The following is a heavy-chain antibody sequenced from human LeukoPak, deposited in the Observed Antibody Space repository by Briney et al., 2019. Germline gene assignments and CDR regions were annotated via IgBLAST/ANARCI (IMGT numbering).Heavy chain of an antibody. CDR3: ARDRRDGYNFEIFGAFDI. CDR1: GFTFSTYA. Sequence: GGSLRLSCAASGFTFSTYAMSWVRQAPGKGLEWVSVIYSGGSTYYADSVKDRFTISRDNSKNTLYLQMNSLRAEDTAVYYCARDRRDGYNFEIFGAFDIWGQGTMVTVSA. V-gene: IGHV3-53*01. D-gene: IGHD5-24*01. CDR2: IYSGGST. J-gene: IGHJ3*02.